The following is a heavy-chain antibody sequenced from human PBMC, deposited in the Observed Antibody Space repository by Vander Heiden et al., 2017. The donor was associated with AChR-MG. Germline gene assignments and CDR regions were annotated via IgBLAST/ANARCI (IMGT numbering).Heavy chain of an antibody. D-gene: IGHD3-22*01. CDR2: IRSKAYGGTT. V-gene: IGHV3-49*05. CDR3: TRGPYYYDSSGYYFSDY. J-gene: IGHJ4*02. CDR1: GFTFGDYA. Sequence: EVQLVESGGGLVKPGRSLRLSCTASGFTFGDYAMSWFRQAPGKGLEWVGFIRSKAYGGTTEYAASVKGRFTISRDDSKSIAYLQMNSLKTEDTAVYYCTRGPYYYDSSGYYFSDYWGQGTLVTVSS.